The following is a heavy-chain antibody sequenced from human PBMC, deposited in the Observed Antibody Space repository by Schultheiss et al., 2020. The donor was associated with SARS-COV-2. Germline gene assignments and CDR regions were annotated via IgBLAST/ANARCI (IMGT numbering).Heavy chain of an antibody. CDR3: AKVRRDWNWGTTYYYYGMDV. CDR1: GFTFRSYA. Sequence: GGSLRLSCAASGFTFRSYAMHWVRQAPGKGLEWVAVTSSDGSNRYYADSVKGRFTISRDNSKNTLYLQMNNLRVEDTGVYYCAKVRRDWNWGTTYYYYGMDVWGPGTTVTVSS. J-gene: IGHJ6*02. D-gene: IGHD1-7*01. CDR2: TSSDGSNR. V-gene: IGHV3-30*18.